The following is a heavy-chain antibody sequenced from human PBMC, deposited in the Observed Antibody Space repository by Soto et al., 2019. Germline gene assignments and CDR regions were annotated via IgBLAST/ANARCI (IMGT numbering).Heavy chain of an antibody. D-gene: IGHD2-21*02. CDR1: GGSVSDYY. CDR2: IHPGGNT. CDR3: VKGPYCGGDCYFAS. Sequence: SETMSLTCTVYGGSVSDYYWSWVRQPAGKGLEWIGRIHPGGNTNYSPSLMSRVTMSVDTSHNQFSLKLTSVTAADTAVYYCVKGPYCGGDCYFASWRQGALVTVSS. J-gene: IGHJ4*02. V-gene: IGHV4-4*07.